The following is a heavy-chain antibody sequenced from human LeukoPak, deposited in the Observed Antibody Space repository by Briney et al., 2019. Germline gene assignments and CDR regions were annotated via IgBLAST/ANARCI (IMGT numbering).Heavy chain of an antibody. D-gene: IGHD4-23*01. V-gene: IGHV4-31*03. Sequence: SETLSLTCTVSGGSISSGGYYWSWIRQHPGKGLEWIGYIYYSGSTYYNPSLRSRVTISVDMSKNQFSLKLNSVTAADTAVYYWARFFRGNPRKVPRAAFDNWGQGKIVTGSS. CDR2: IYYSGST. CDR1: GGSISSGGYY. CDR3: ARFFRGNPRKVPRAAFDN. J-gene: IGHJ3*02.